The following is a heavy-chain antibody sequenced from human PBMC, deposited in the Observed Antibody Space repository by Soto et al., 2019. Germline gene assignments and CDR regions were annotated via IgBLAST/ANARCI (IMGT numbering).Heavy chain of an antibody. J-gene: IGHJ4*02. CDR1: GYTFTSYA. V-gene: IGHV1-3*01. CDR3: ARSAPPIDY. Sequence: ASVKVSCKASGYTFTSYAMHWVRQAPGQRLEWMGWINAGSGNTKQSQKFQGRVTITRDTSASTAYMELSSLRSEDTAVYYCARSAPPIDYWGQGTLVTVSS. CDR2: INAGSGNT.